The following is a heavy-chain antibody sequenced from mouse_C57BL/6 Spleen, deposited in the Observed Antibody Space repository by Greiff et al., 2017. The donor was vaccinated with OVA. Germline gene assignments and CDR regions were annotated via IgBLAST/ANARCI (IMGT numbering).Heavy chain of an antibody. Sequence: EVHLVESGGGLVKPGGSLKLSCAASGFTFSSYAMSWVRQTPEKRLEWVATISDGGSYTYYPDNVKGRFTISRDNAKNNLYLQMSHLKSEDTAMYYCARPFITTVVAPFAYWGQGTLVTVSA. CDR1: GFTFSSYA. CDR2: ISDGGSYT. V-gene: IGHV5-4*01. D-gene: IGHD1-1*01. J-gene: IGHJ3*01. CDR3: ARPFITTVVAPFAY.